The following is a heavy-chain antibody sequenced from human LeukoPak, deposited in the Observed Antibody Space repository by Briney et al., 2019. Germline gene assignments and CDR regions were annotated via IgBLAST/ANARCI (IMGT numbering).Heavy chain of an antibody. CDR2: LIGSGSEM. V-gene: IGHV3-21*06. D-gene: IGHD1-26*01. Sequence: PGGSLRLSCGGSGFTFNSYSMNWVRQAPGKGLEWVASLIGSGSEMFYADSLKGRFTISRDNSKNSLYLQMNSLRVEDTAVYYCAKVQSDIVGAMFFSFDVWGQGTMVSVSS. CDR1: GFTFNSYS. J-gene: IGHJ3*01. CDR3: AKVQSDIVGAMFFSFDV.